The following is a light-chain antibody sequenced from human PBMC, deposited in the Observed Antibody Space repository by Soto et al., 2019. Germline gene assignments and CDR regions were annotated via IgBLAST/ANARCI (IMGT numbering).Light chain of an antibody. CDR2: DDS. CDR1: SSDVGGYNY. V-gene: IGLV2-14*01. CDR3: SSYTSSSSVV. J-gene: IGLJ2*01. Sequence: QSVLTQPASVSGSPGQSITISCTGTSSDVGGYNYVSWYQQHPGKAPKLMIYDDSNRPSGVSNRFSGSKSGNTASLTISGLQAEDEADYYCSSYTSSSSVVFGEGTKLTVL.